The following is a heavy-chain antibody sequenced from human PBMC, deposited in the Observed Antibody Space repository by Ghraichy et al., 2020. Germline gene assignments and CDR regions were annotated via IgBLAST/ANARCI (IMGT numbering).Heavy chain of an antibody. CDR3: AHRLYYYDSSGYYLGPSFDY. CDR1: GFSLSTSGVG. Sequence: SGPTLVKPTQTLTLTCTFSGFSLSTSGVGVGWIRQPPGKALEWLALIYWNDDKRYSPSLKSRLTITKDTSKNQVVLTMTNMDPVDTATYYCAHRLYYYDSSGYYLGPSFDYWGQGTLVTVSS. V-gene: IGHV2-5*01. J-gene: IGHJ4*02. CDR2: IYWNDDK. D-gene: IGHD3-22*01.